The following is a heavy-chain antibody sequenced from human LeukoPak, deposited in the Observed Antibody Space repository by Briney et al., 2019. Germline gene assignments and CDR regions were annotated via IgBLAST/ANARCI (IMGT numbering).Heavy chain of an antibody. CDR3: ARPGYSYGPYYFDY. V-gene: IGHV4-39*01. CDR2: IYYGGSP. D-gene: IGHD5-18*01. CDR1: GGSISSSAYY. J-gene: IGHJ4*02. Sequence: PSETLSLTCTVSGGSISSSAYYRGWIRQPPGKGLEWIGSIYYGGSPYYNPSLKSRVAMSVDTSRNQISLELSSVTAADTAVYYCARPGYSYGPYYFDYWGQGTLVTVSS.